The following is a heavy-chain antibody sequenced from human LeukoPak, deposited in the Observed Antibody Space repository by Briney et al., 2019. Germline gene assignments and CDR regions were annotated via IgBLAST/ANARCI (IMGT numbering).Heavy chain of an antibody. CDR3: AKIPDVSDY. V-gene: IGHV3-23*01. D-gene: IGHD5/OR15-5a*01. J-gene: IGHJ4*02. Sequence: PGGSLRLSCAVSGFTFSSYAMIWVRQAPGRGLVWVSRIGASGDSIYYTDSVKGRFTISRDNSKNTLYLQMSSLRVEDTAVYYCAKIPDVSDYWGQGTLVTVSS. CDR1: GFTFSSYA. CDR2: IGASGDSI.